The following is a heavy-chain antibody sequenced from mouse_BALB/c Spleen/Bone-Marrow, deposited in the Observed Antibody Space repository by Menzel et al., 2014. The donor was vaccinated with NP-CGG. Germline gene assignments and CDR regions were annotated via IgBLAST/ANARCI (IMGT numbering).Heavy chain of an antibody. Sequence: VQLQQSGAELVKPGASVKLSCTASGFNIKDTYMHWVKQGPEQGLEWIGRIDPANGNTKYDPKFQGKATITADTSSNTAYLQLSSLTSEDTAVYYCANYYYGYYFDYWGQGTTLTVSS. V-gene: IGHV14-3*02. CDR3: ANYYYGYYFDY. D-gene: IGHD1-1*01. CDR2: IDPANGNT. CDR1: GFNIKDTY. J-gene: IGHJ2*01.